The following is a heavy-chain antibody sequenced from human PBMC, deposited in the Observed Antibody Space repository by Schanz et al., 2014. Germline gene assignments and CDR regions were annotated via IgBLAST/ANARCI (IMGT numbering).Heavy chain of an antibody. CDR1: GFTFSGYG. J-gene: IGHJ6*02. V-gene: IGHV3-30*18. CDR2: ISYDGRHK. Sequence: QVQLVESGGGVVQPGRSLRLSCAASGFTFSGYGMHWVRQASGKGLEWVAIISYDGRHKNYADSVKGRFTISRDNSKNTLHLQMNSLRVEDTAVYYCAKDDTQVNGMDVWGQGTTVTVSS. CDR3: AKDDTQVNGMDV.